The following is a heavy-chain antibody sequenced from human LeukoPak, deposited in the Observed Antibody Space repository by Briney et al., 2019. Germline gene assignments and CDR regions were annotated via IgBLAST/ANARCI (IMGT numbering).Heavy chain of an antibody. D-gene: IGHD7-27*01. V-gene: IGHV4-39*01. CDR2: IYYSGST. CDR1: GGSISSGSYY. CDR3: ARFPDPELGIGWFDP. J-gene: IGHJ5*02. Sequence: SETLSLTCTVSGGSISSGSYYWGWIRQPPGKGLEWIGSIYYSGSTYYNPSLKSRVTISVDTSKNQFSLKLSSVTAADTAVYYCARFPDPELGIGWFDPWGQGTLVTVSS.